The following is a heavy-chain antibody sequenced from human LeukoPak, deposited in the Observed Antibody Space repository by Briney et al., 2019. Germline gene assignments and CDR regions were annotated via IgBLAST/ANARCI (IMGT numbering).Heavy chain of an antibody. CDR3: ARVSFYAFDT. CDR1: GFSVSNHY. J-gene: IGHJ3*02. V-gene: IGHV3-53*01. CDR2: IFAGGDV. Sequence: GGSLRLSCAASGFSVSNHYMSWVRQAPGKGLEWVSIIFAGGDVYYADSVKGRFTISRDNFKNMVFLQMNRLTGEDTALYYCARVSFYAFDTWGQGTRVTVSS. D-gene: IGHD2/OR15-2a*01.